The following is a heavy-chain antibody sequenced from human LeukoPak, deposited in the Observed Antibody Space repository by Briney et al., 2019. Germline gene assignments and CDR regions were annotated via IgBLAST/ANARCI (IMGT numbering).Heavy chain of an antibody. V-gene: IGHV4-4*02. Sequence: KPSETLSLTCAVSGGSISSNSWWGWVRQPPGKGLEWIGEIYHSGSPNYNPSLKSRVTISVDKSRNHFSLNLSSVTAADTAVYYCARVNINNWHSCDYWGQGTLVTVSS. CDR3: ARVNINNWHSCDY. CDR2: IYHSGSP. J-gene: IGHJ4*02. D-gene: IGHD1-1*01. CDR1: GGSISSNSW.